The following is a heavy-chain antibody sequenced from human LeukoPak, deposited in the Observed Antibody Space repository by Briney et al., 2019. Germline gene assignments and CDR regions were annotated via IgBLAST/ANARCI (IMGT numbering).Heavy chain of an antibody. CDR1: GYTFTSFG. D-gene: IGHD4-11*01. J-gene: IGHJ4*02. CDR3: ARGDYSYGYFDY. Sequence: ASVKLSCKASGYTFTSFGISWVRQAPGQGLEWMGWISAYNGNKNYGKKLQGRVTMTTDTAASTAYMELRSLRSDGTAVYYCARGDYSYGYFDYWGQGTLVTVSS. CDR2: ISAYNGNK. V-gene: IGHV1-18*01.